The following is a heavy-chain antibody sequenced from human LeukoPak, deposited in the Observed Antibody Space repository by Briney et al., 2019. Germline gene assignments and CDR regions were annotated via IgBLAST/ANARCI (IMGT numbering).Heavy chain of an antibody. J-gene: IGHJ6*02. V-gene: IGHV3-66*01. CDR1: GFTVSSNY. CDR2: IYSGGST. Sequence: GGSLRLSCAASGFTVSSNYMSWVRHTPGKGLEWVSLIYSGGSTYYADSVKGRFTISRDNSKNTLYLQMNSLRAGDTAVYYCAGRDNGYYYGMDVWGQGTTVTVSS. CDR3: AGRDNGYYYGMDV. D-gene: IGHD2-8*01.